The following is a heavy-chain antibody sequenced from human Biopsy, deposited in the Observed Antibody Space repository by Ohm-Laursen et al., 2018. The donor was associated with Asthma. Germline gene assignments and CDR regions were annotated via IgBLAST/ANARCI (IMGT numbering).Heavy chain of an antibody. CDR2: ISYDGSNK. D-gene: IGHD2-2*01. V-gene: IGHV3-33*05. CDR3: AKGFSSTSCYGICYYYVMDV. CDR1: GFTFSSYG. Sequence: SLRLSCAASGFTFSSYGMHWVRQAPGKGLEWVAVISYDGSNKYYGDSVQGRFTISRDNSKNTLYLQMNSLRAEDTAVYYCAKGFSSTSCYGICYYYVMDVWGQGTTVTVSS. J-gene: IGHJ6*02.